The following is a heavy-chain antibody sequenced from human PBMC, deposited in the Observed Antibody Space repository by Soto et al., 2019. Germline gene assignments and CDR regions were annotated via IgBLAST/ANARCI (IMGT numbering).Heavy chain of an antibody. Sequence: ASVKVSCKASGVTFSSYAISWVRQAPGQGLEWMGGIIPIFGTANYAQKFQGRVTITADESTGTAYMELSSLRSEDTAVYYCARLVAVAGRIDYWGQGTLVTVSS. CDR2: IIPIFGTA. V-gene: IGHV1-69*13. D-gene: IGHD6-19*01. J-gene: IGHJ4*02. CDR1: GVTFSSYA. CDR3: ARLVAVAGRIDY.